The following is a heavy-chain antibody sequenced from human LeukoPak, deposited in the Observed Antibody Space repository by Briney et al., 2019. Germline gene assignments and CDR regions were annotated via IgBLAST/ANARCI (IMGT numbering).Heavy chain of an antibody. D-gene: IGHD4-17*01. Sequence: SQTLSLTCAVSGGSISSGGYSWSWIRQPPGKGLEWIGYIYHSGSTYYNPSLKSRVTISVDRSKNQFSLKLSSVTAADTAVYYCARDYGDFVGGDAFDIWGQGTMVTVSS. CDR3: ARDYGDFVGGDAFDI. CDR2: IYHSGST. CDR1: GGSISSGGYS. J-gene: IGHJ3*02. V-gene: IGHV4-30-2*01.